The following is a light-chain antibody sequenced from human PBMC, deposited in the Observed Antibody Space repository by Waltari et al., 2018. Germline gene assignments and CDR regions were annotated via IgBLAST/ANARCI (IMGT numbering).Light chain of an antibody. CDR1: SSAVGGYTY. CDR2: DVS. J-gene: IGLJ3*02. Sequence: QSALTQPASVSGSPGQSITISCPGTSSAVGGYTYLTWSQHHPGKAPKLMIYDVSNRPSGVSNRFSGSKSGNTASLTISGLQAEDEADYYCSSYTSSSTLDWVFGGGTKLTVL. V-gene: IGLV2-14*03. CDR3: SSYTSSSTLDWV.